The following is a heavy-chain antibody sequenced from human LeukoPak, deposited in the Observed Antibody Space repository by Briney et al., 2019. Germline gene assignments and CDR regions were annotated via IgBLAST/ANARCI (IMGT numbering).Heavy chain of an antibody. CDR3: AKGEGYSYGLQDY. CDR1: GFTFSSYA. Sequence: GGSLRLSCAASGFTFSSYAMRWVRQAPGKGLEGVSGISGSGGSTHYADSVKGRFTISRDNHKNTLYLKMNSLRAEDTAVYYCAKGEGYSYGLQDYWGQGTLVTVSS. D-gene: IGHD5-18*01. V-gene: IGHV3-23*01. J-gene: IGHJ4*02. CDR2: ISGSGGST.